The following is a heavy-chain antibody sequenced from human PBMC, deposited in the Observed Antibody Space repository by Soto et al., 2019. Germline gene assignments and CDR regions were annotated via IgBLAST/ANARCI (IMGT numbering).Heavy chain of an antibody. CDR2: IYYDGST. D-gene: IGHD2-15*01. V-gene: IGHV4-39*02. Sequence: SETLSLTCTVSGGSINSNNYYWAWIRQPPGKGLAWIASIYYDGSTYYNPSLKSRVSISVDTSKNHFSLKLSSATAADTAVYYCAKVVGAATRHTDLDSWGQGTLVTVSS. J-gene: IGHJ4*02. CDR1: GGSINSNNYY. CDR3: AKVVGAATRHTDLDS.